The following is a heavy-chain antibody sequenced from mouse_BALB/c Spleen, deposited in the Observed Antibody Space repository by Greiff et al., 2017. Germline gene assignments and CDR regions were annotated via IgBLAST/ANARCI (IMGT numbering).Heavy chain of an antibody. CDR1: GFTFTDYY. D-gene: IGHD2-14*01. V-gene: IGHV7-3*02. J-gene: IGHJ1*01. CDR2: IRNKANGYTT. Sequence: DVKLVESGGGLVQPGGSLRLSCATSGFTFTDYYMSWVRQPPGKALEWLGFIRNKANGYTTEYSASVKGRFTISRDNSQSILYLQMNTLRAEDSATYYCAREWGVRRHWYFDVWGAGTTVTVSS. CDR3: AREWGVRRHWYFDV.